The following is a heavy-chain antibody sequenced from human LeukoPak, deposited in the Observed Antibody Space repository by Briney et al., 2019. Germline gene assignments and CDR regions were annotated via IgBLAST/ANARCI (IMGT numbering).Heavy chain of an antibody. Sequence: GGSLRLSCAASGFAVSGSYMSWVRQAPGKGLEWVSVIYTGGSTYYAESVKGRFTISRVISKSTLYLQMNSLRAEDTAVYYCARSLIMDIWGRGTTVTVSS. J-gene: IGHJ6*02. CDR1: GFAVSGSY. CDR3: ARSLIMDI. D-gene: IGHD3-16*01. CDR2: IYTGGST. V-gene: IGHV3-53*01.